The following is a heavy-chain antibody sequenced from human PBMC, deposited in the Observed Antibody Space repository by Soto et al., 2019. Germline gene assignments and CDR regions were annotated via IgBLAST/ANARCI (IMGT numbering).Heavy chain of an antibody. CDR1: GGPIKTGDYY. V-gene: IGHV4-30-4*01. CDR3: AKAGFSFGPLGF. D-gene: IGHD3-3*01. J-gene: IGHJ4*02. CDR2: VFYSGAT. Sequence: SETLSLTCNVSGGPIKTGDYYWNWIRQPPGKGLEWIGYVFYSGATNYSPSLKSRAAISMDTSKNQFSLSLTSVTAADTAVYYCAKAGFSFGPLGFWGQGIRVTVSS.